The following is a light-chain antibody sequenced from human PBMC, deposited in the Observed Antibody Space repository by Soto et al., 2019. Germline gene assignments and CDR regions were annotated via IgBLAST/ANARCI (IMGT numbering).Light chain of an antibody. J-gene: IGKJ1*01. CDR3: QQYGSSGT. CDR1: QSVSNNY. V-gene: IGKV3-20*01. CDR2: GAS. Sequence: IVLTQSPGTLSLSTGERATLSCRASQSVSNNYLAWYQQKPGQAPRLLIYGASNRATGIPARFSGSRSGTDFTLTISRLEPEDFAVYYCQQYGSSGTFGQGTKVDIK.